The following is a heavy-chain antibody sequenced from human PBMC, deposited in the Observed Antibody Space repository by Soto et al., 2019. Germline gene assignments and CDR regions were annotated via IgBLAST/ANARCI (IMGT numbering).Heavy chain of an antibody. V-gene: IGHV4-39*07. CDR2: IYYSGST. J-gene: IGHJ4*02. CDR1: GGSISSSSYY. CDR3: ARASLYYHDSSNYYNFDY. D-gene: IGHD3-22*01. Sequence: SETLSLTCTVSGGSISSSSYYLGWIRQPPGKGLEWIGSIYYSGSTYYNPSLKSRVTISVDTSKNQFSLKLSSVTAADTAVYYCARASLYYHDSSNYYNFDYWGQGTLVTVSS.